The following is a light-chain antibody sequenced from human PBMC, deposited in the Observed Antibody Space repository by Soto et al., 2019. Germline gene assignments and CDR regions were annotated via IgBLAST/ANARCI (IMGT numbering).Light chain of an antibody. CDR1: QSVSSY. CDR3: QQRNFWPLT. V-gene: IGKV3-11*01. Sequence: EIVLTQSPATLSLSPGERATLSCRASQSVSSYLAWYQQKPGQAPRLLIYDASNRATGIPARFSGSGSDTDFTLTIDSLEPEDSAVYYCQQRNFWPLTFGPGTRVEIK. CDR2: DAS. J-gene: IGKJ3*01.